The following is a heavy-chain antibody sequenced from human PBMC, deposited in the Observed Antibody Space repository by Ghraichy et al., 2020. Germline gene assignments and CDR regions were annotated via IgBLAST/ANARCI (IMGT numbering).Heavy chain of an antibody. Sequence: GGSLRLSCAASGFTFSSYAMSWVRQAPGKGLEWVSVLSGSGESTYYADSVKGRFTFSRDNSKNTLYLQMNTLRADDTAVYYCAKVGWAGLSRPPYFDYWGQGTLVTVSS. CDR3: AKVGWAGLSRPPYFDY. J-gene: IGHJ4*02. CDR1: GFTFSSYA. D-gene: IGHD4/OR15-4a*01. V-gene: IGHV3-23*01. CDR2: LSGSGEST.